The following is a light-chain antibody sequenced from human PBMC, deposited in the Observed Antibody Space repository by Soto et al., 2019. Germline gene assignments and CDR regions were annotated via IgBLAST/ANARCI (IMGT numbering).Light chain of an antibody. CDR2: LNSDGSH. J-gene: IGLJ3*02. CDR1: SGHSTYA. Sequence: QPVLTQSPSASASLGASVKLTCTLSSGHSTYAIAWHQQQPEKGPRYLMKLNSDGSHNKGDGIPDRFSGSSSGAERHLTISSLLSEAEADSYAQTWGTAIHEVVFGGGTKVTVL. V-gene: IGLV4-69*01. CDR3: QTWGTAIHEVV.